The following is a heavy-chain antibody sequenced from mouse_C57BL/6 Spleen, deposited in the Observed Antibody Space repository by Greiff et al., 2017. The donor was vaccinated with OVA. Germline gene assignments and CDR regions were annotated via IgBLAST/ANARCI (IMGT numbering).Heavy chain of an antibody. D-gene: IGHD1-1*01. CDR3: ARSGDYGSSYGGAY. CDR1: GYTFTSYW. J-gene: IGHJ3*01. CDR2: IYPGSGST. Sequence: VQLQQPGAELVKPGASVKMSCKASGYTFTSYWITWVKQRPGQGLEWIGDIYPGSGSTNYNEKFTSKATLTVDTSSSTAYMQLSSLTSEDSAVYYCARSGDYGSSYGGAYWGQGTLVTVSA. V-gene: IGHV1-55*01.